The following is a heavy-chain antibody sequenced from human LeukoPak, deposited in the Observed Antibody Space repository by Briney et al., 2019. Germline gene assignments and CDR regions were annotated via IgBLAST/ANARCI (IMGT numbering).Heavy chain of an antibody. V-gene: IGHV4-31*03. D-gene: IGHD4-17*01. CDR3: ARVRYGDYDHFDY. J-gene: IGHJ4*02. Sequence: SQTLSLTCTVSGGSISSGGYYWSWIRQHPGKGLEWIGYIYYSGSTYYNPSLKSRVTISVDTSKNQFSLKLSSATAADTAVYYCARVRYGDYDHFDYWGQGTLVTVSS. CDR1: GGSISSGGYY. CDR2: IYYSGST.